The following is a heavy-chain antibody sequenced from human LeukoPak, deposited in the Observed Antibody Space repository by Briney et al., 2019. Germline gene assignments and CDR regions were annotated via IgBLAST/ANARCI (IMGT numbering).Heavy chain of an antibody. CDR1: GFTFSSYS. CDR2: ISSSSSYI. D-gene: IGHD3-3*01. V-gene: IGHV3-21*01. J-gene: IGHJ6*03. Sequence: GGSLRLSCAASGFTFSSYSMNWVRQAPGKGLEWVSSISSSSSYIYYADSVKGRFTISRDNAKNSLYLQMNSLRAEDTAVYYCARDEAPILRFLEWLVSYMDVWGKGTTVTVSS. CDR3: ARDEAPILRFLEWLVSYMDV.